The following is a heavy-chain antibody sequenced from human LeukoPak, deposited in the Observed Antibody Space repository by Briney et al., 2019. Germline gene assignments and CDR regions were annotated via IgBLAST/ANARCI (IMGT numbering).Heavy chain of an antibody. CDR3: ARDSPERGYSYGPLDNYFDY. CDR2: IRQDGSEK. D-gene: IGHD5-18*01. CDR1: GFTFSSYC. Sequence: GGSLRLSCAASGFTFSSYCMSWVRQAPGKGLEWVANIRQDGSEKYYVDSVKGRFTISRDNAKNSLYLQMSSLRAEDTAIYYCARDSPERGYSYGPLDNYFDYWGQGTLVTVSS. V-gene: IGHV3-7*01. J-gene: IGHJ4*02.